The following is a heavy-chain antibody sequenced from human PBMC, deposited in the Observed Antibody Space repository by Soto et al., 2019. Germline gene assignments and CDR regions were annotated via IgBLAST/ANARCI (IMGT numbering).Heavy chain of an antibody. D-gene: IGHD1-26*01. CDR2: ISYDGSNK. J-gene: IGHJ3*02. Sequence: QVQLVESGGGVVQPGRSLRLSCAASGFTFRSYGMHWVRQAPAKGLEWVAVISYDGSNKYYADSVKGRFTISRDNSKNTLYLQMKSLRAEDTAVYYCAKGGVGSTSNAFDIWGQGTMVTVSS. CDR1: GFTFRSYG. V-gene: IGHV3-30*18. CDR3: AKGGVGSTSNAFDI.